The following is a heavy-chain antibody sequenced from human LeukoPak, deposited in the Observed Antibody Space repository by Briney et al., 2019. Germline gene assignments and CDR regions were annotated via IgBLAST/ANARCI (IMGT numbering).Heavy chain of an antibody. Sequence: SETLSLTCTVSGGSISSSSYYWGWIRQPPGKGLEWIGSIYYSGSTYYNPSLKSRVTISVDTSKNQFSLKLSSVTAADTAVYYCASLRNIVVVPAAIESTPMDVWGKGTTVTVSS. D-gene: IGHD2-2*01. CDR3: ASLRNIVVVPAAIESTPMDV. V-gene: IGHV4-39*01. CDR2: IYYSGST. J-gene: IGHJ6*03. CDR1: GGSISSSSYY.